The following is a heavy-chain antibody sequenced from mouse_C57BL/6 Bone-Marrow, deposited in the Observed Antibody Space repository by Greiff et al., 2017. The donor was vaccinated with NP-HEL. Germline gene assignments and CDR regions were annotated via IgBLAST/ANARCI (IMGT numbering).Heavy chain of an antibody. D-gene: IGHD2-3*01. CDR1: GYTFTGYW. V-gene: IGHV1-9*01. Sequence: QVQLQQSGAELMKPGASVKLSCKATGYTFTGYWIEWVKQRPGHGLEWIGEILPGSGSTNYNEKFKGKATFTADTSSNTAYMQLSSLTTGDSAIYYCARKIYDGSHFDYWGKGTTLTVSS. CDR3: ARKIYDGSHFDY. CDR2: ILPGSGST. J-gene: IGHJ2*01.